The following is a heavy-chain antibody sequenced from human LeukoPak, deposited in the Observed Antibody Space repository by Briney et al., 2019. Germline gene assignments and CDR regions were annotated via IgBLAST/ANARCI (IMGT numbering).Heavy chain of an antibody. D-gene: IGHD1-26*01. Sequence: SVTLSLTCAVSGYSISSGYYWGWIRQPPGKGLEWIGSIYHSGSTYCNPSLKSRVTISVDTSKNQFSLKLSSVTAADTAVYYCARLLGYYFDYWGQGTLVTVSS. CDR3: ARLLGYYFDY. CDR2: IYHSGST. J-gene: IGHJ4*02. V-gene: IGHV4-38-2*01. CDR1: GYSISSGYY.